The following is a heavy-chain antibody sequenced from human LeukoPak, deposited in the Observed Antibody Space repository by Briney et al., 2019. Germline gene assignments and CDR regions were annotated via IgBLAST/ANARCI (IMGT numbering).Heavy chain of an antibody. CDR2: ISYDGSNK. Sequence: PGGSLRLSCAASGFTFSSYGMHWVRQAPGKGLEWVAVISYDGSNKYYADSVKGRFTISRDNSKNTLYLQMNSLRAEDTAVYYCARARHYYDSSGYDWGQGTLVTVSS. V-gene: IGHV3-30*03. CDR1: GFTFSSYG. J-gene: IGHJ4*02. CDR3: ARARHYYDSSGYD. D-gene: IGHD3-22*01.